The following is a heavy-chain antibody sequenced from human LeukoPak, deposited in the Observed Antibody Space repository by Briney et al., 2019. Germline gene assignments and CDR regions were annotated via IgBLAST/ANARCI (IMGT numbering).Heavy chain of an antibody. V-gene: IGHV4-34*01. CDR2: INHSGST. CDR1: GGSFSGYY. D-gene: IGHD3-9*01. CDR3: ARGKPVMGDLLTGHDY. J-gene: IGHJ4*02. Sequence: SEALSLTCAVYGGSFSGYYWSWIRQPPGKGLEWIGEINHSGSTNYNPSLKSRVTISVDTSKNQFSLKLSSVTAADTAVYYCARGKPVMGDLLTGHDYWGQGTLVTVSS.